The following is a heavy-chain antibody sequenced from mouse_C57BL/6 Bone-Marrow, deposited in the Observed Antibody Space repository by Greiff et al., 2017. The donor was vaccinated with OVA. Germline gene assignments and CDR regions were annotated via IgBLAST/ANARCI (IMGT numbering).Heavy chain of an antibody. CDR2: INYDGSST. CDR1: GFTFSDYY. CDR3: ARVRTHYYAMDY. Sequence: EVNVVESEGGLVQPGSSMKLSCTASGFTFSDYYMAWVRQVPEKGLEWVANINYDGSSTYYLDSLKSRFIISRDNAKNILYLQMSSLKSEDTATYYCARVRTHYYAMDYWGQGTSVTVSS. V-gene: IGHV5-16*01. J-gene: IGHJ4*01.